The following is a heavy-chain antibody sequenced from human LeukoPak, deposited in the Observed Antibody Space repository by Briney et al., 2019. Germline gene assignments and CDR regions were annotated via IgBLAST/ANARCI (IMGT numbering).Heavy chain of an antibody. D-gene: IGHD4-17*01. CDR2: ITWNGGNT. J-gene: IGHJ4*02. CDR3: ARDLSTVTTVFDY. CDR1: GFSFDDYA. V-gene: IGHV3-43D*03. Sequence: GGSLRLSCAASGFSFDDYAMHWVRQAPGKGLEWVSLITWNGGNTYYADSVKGRFTISRDNAKNSLYLQMNSLRAEDTAVYYCARDLSTVTTVFDYWGQGTLVTVSS.